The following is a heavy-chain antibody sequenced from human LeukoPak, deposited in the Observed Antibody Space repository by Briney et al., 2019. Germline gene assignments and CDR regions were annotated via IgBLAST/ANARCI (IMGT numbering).Heavy chain of an antibody. CDR2: IKQDGSEK. J-gene: IGHJ4*02. V-gene: IGHV3-7*01. D-gene: IGHD6-19*01. CDR3: ASKQWLVSDFDY. Sequence: RGSLRLSCAASGFTFSNSWMSWVRQAPGKGLEWVAKIKQDGSEKYYVDSVKGRFTISRDNTKNSLYLQMSSLRAEDTAVYYCASKQWLVSDFDYWGQGTLVTVSS. CDR1: GFTFSNSW.